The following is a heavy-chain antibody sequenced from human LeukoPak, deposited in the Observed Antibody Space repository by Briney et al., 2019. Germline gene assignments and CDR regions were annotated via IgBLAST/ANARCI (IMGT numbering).Heavy chain of an antibody. CDR1: GGSISSYY. J-gene: IGHJ4*02. CDR3: ARETAAGQTDY. Sequence: SETLSLTCTVSGGSISSYYRSWIRQPPGKGLEWIGNIYYRGTTNYNPSLKSRVTISVDTSKNQFSLKLSSVTAADTAVYHCARETAAGQTDYWGQGTLVTVSS. CDR2: IYYRGTT. V-gene: IGHV4-59*01. D-gene: IGHD6-13*01.